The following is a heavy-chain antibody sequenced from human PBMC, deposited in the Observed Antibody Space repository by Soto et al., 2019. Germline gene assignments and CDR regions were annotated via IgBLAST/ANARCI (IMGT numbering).Heavy chain of an antibody. D-gene: IGHD5-12*01. CDR3: AKDPRYFGYSGYDGDY. Sequence: QVQLVESGGGVVQPGRSLRLSWAASGFTFSSYGMHWVRQAPGTGLEWVAVISYDGSNKYYADSGKGRFTISRDNYKHTLYLQMNSLRAEDTAVYYCAKDPRYFGYSGYDGDYWGQGTLVTVSS. CDR2: ISYDGSNK. J-gene: IGHJ4*02. V-gene: IGHV3-30*18. CDR1: GFTFSSYG.